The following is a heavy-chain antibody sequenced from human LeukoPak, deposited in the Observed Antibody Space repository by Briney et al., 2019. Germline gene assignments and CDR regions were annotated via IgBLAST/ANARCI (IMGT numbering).Heavy chain of an antibody. V-gene: IGHV1-2*06. CDR2: INPNSGDT. CDR1: GYTFTGYY. D-gene: IGHD2-8*01. J-gene: IGHJ4*02. CDR3: ARVSCTNGVCHYRDFDY. Sequence: ASVKVSCKASGYTFTGYYMHWVRQAPGQGLEWMGRINPNSGDTNYAQKFQGRVTMTRDTSISTAYMELSRLRSDDTAVYYCARVSCTNGVCHYRDFDYWGQGTLVTVSS.